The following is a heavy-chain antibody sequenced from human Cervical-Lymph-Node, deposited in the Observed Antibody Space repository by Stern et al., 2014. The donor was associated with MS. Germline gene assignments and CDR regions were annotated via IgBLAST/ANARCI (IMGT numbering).Heavy chain of an antibody. Sequence: VQLVESGAEVKKPASSVKVSCKASGGTVRRYAIWWVRQAPGQGLEWMGLIIPLFGTTNYAQRFQGRVTITADRSTSIVYMELSSLRSDDTAVYYCARDRYASGSAPDKLVFEVWGQGTMVTVS. CDR1: GGTVRRYA. V-gene: IGHV1-69*06. CDR3: ARDRYASGSAPDKLVFEV. J-gene: IGHJ3*01. D-gene: IGHD3-10*01. CDR2: IIPLFGTT.